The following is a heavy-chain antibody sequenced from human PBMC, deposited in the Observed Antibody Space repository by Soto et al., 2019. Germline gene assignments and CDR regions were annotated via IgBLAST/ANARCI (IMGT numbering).Heavy chain of an antibody. CDR2: IYHSGST. J-gene: IGHJ1*01. CDR3: AREGSSWMGGYFQH. CDR1: GGSISSSNW. D-gene: IGHD6-13*01. Sequence: HVQLQESGPGRVKPSGTLTLTCAVSGGSISSSNWWSWVRQPPGKGLEWIGEIYHSGSTNFNPSLKSRVTISVDKSKNQFSLKLSSVTAADTAVYYCAREGSSWMGGYFQHCGQGTLVTVSS. V-gene: IGHV4-4*02.